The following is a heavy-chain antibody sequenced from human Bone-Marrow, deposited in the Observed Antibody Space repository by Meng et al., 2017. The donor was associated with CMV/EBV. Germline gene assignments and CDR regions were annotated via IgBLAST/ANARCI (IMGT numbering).Heavy chain of an antibody. V-gene: IGHV1-18*01. Sequence: ASVKVSCKASGYTFTSYGISWVRQAPGQGLEWMGWISAYNGNTNYAQKLQGRVTMTTDTSTSTAYMELRSLRSDGTAVYYCAYGPTGEDWFDPWGQGTLVTVSS. CDR2: ISAYNGNT. CDR1: GYTFTSYG. J-gene: IGHJ5*02. CDR3: AYGPTGEDWFDP. D-gene: IGHD7-27*01.